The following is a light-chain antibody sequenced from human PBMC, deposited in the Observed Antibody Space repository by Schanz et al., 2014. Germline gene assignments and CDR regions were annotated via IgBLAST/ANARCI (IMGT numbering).Light chain of an antibody. CDR1: QSVSSY. Sequence: EIVLTQSPATLSLSPGERATLSCRASQSVSSYLAWYQQKPGQAPRLLIYDASNRATGIPARFSGSGSGTDFTLTISGLEPEDFAVYYCQQRSNWPPGYTFGQGTKLEVE. CDR2: DAS. J-gene: IGKJ2*01. V-gene: IGKV3-11*01. CDR3: QQRSNWPPGYT.